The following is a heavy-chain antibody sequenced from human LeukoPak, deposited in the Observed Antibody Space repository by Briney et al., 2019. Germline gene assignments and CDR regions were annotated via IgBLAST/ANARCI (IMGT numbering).Heavy chain of an antibody. J-gene: IGHJ3*02. CDR2: INPNSGGT. CDR3: ARGDLPQTSGHYYDSSGYLGAFDI. V-gene: IGHV1-2*04. Sequence: ASVKVSCKASGYTFTGYYMHWVRQAPGQGLEWMGWINPNSGGTNYAQKFQGWVTMTRDTSISTAYMELSRLRSDDTAVYYCARGDLPQTSGHYYDSSGYLGAFDIWGQGTMVTVSS. D-gene: IGHD3-22*01. CDR1: GYTFTGYY.